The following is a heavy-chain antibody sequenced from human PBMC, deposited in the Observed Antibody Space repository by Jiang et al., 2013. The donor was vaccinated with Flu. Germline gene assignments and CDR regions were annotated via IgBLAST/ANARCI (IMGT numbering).Heavy chain of an antibody. D-gene: IGHD6-13*01. Sequence: GWVRQMPGKGLEWMGIIYPGDSDTRYSPSFQGQVTISADKSISTAYLQWSSLKASDTAMYYCAAARDDAFDIWGPRDNGHRLF. V-gene: IGHV5-51*01. CDR3: AAARDDAFDI. J-gene: IGHJ3*02. CDR2: IYPGDSDT.